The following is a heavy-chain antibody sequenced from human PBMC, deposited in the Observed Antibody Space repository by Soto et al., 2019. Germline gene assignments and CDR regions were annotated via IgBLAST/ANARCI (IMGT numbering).Heavy chain of an antibody. D-gene: IGHD1-20*01. Sequence: QVQLVESGGGVVQPGRSLRLSCAASGFTFSSYGMHWVRQAPGKGLEWVAVIWYDGSNKYYADSVKGRFTISRDNSKNTLYLKMNGLRAEDRAVYYCARDSNNWNRHNWFDPWGQGTLVTVSS. CDR3: ARDSNNWNRHNWFDP. CDR2: IWYDGSNK. J-gene: IGHJ5*02. V-gene: IGHV3-33*01. CDR1: GFTFSSYG.